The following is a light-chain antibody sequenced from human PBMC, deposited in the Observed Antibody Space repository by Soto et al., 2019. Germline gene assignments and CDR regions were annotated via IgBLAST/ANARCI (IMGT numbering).Light chain of an antibody. Sequence: EIVLTQSPGTLSLSPGERATLSCRASQTISSSYIAWYLQRPGQAPRLLIFGASSRAAGIPDRFNGSGSGTDFTLTISRLEREDFAVYYCHHYGSSPQTFGHGTKLEIK. CDR1: QTISSSY. CDR2: GAS. V-gene: IGKV3-20*01. J-gene: IGKJ2*01. CDR3: HHYGSSPQT.